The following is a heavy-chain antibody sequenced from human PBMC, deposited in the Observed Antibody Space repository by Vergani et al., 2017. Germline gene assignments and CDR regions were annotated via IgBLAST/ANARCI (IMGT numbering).Heavy chain of an antibody. CDR2: FDPEDGET. V-gene: IGHV1-24*01. D-gene: IGHD2-15*01. Sequence: QVQLVQSGAEVKKPGASVKVSCKVSGYTLTELSMHWVRQAPGKGLEWMGGFDPEDGETIYAQKFQGRVTMTEDTSTDTAYMELSSLRSEDTAVYYCARDIVVVVAATPSAGMDVWGQGTTVTVSS. CDR1: GYTLTELS. J-gene: IGHJ6*02. CDR3: ARDIVVVVAATPSAGMDV.